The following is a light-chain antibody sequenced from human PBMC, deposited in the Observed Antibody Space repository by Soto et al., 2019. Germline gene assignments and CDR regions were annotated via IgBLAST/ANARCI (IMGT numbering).Light chain of an antibody. CDR2: DAS. V-gene: IGKV3-11*01. Sequence: EIVLTQSPATLSLSPGERATLSCRASQSISNYLAWYQQKPGQAPRLLIYDASNRATGIPARFSGSGSGTDFTLTISNLEPEDFAVYYCQQRSNWPPRWTFGQGTKVEIK. CDR3: QQRSNWPPRWT. J-gene: IGKJ1*01. CDR1: QSISNY.